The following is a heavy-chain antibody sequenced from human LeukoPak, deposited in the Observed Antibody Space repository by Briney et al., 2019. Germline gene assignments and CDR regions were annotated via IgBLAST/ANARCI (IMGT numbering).Heavy chain of an antibody. CDR1: GFTFSSYA. V-gene: IGHV3-30-3*01. CDR3: ARDAEWLALGY. Sequence: GGSLRLSCAASGFTFSSYAMHWVRQAPGKGLEWVAVISYDGSNKYYADSVKGRFTISRDNSKNTLYLQMNSLRAEDTAVYYCARDAEWLALGYWGQGTLVTVSS. J-gene: IGHJ4*02. CDR2: ISYDGSNK. D-gene: IGHD6-19*01.